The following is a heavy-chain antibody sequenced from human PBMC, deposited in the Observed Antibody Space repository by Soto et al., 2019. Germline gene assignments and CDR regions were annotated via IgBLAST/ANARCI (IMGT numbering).Heavy chain of an antibody. D-gene: IGHD2-8*01. J-gene: IGHJ6*03. Sequence: GESLKISCAASGFTFSSYAMSWVRQAPGKGLEWVSAISGSGGSTYYADSVKGRFTISGDNSKNTLYLQMNGLRAEDTAVYYCAKDLVYATDYYYMDVWGKGTTVTVSS. CDR1: GFTFSSYA. V-gene: IGHV3-23*01. CDR3: AKDLVYATDYYYMDV. CDR2: ISGSGGST.